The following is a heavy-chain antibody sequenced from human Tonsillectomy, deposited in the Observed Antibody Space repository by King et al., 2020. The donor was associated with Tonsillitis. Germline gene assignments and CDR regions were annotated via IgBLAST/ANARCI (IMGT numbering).Heavy chain of an antibody. Sequence: VQLVESGGGVVQPGRSLRLSCATSGFNFSTYGMNWVRQAPGKGPEWVSVISFDGNTRHYADSVKGRFTISKDEPRKKVYLQMNFVRPEDTAVYYCARGGSDWYDGWASWGRGTLVSVSS. CDR1: GFNFSTYG. V-gene: IGHV3-30*03. CDR2: ISFDGNTR. CDR3: ARGGSDWYDGWAS. D-gene: IGHD1-1*01. J-gene: IGHJ5*02.